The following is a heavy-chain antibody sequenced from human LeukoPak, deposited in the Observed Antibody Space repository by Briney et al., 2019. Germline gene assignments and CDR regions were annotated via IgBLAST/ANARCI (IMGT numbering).Heavy chain of an antibody. CDR1: GFTFSTSA. CDR2: IGGSNGIT. J-gene: IGHJ4*02. Sequence: GGSLRLSCAASGFTFSTSAMSWVRQAPGKGLEWVSVIGGSNGITFYVGSVKGRFTISRDNSKDTLYLQMNSLRAEDTAVYYCARNENSGWGYFDYWGQGTLVTVSS. CDR3: ARNENSGWGYFDY. V-gene: IGHV3-23*01. D-gene: IGHD5-12*01.